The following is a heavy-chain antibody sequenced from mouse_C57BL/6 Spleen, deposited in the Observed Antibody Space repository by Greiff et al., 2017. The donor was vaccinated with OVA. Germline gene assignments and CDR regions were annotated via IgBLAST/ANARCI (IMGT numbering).Heavy chain of an antibody. J-gene: IGHJ3*01. Sequence: VQLQQSGPELVKPGASVKISCKASGYTFTDYYMNWVKQSHGKSLEWIGDINPNNGGTSYNQKFKGKATLTVDKSSSTAYMELRSLTSEDSAVYYCARNYDYPFAYWGQGTLVTVSA. CDR1: GYTFTDYY. V-gene: IGHV1-26*01. CDR3: ARNYDYPFAY. D-gene: IGHD2-4*01. CDR2: INPNNGGT.